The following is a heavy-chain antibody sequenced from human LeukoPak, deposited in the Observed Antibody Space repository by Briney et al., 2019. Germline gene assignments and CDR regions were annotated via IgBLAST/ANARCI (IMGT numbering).Heavy chain of an antibody. CDR1: GGSISSYY. Sequence: NPSETLSLTCTVSGGSISSYYWSWIRQPPGKGLEWIGYIYYSGSTNYNPSLKSRVTISVDTSKNQFSLKLSSVTAADTAVYYCARRLLWFGGAFGFDPWGQGTPVTVSS. V-gene: IGHV4-59*01. CDR2: IYYSGST. J-gene: IGHJ5*02. D-gene: IGHD3-10*01. CDR3: ARRLLWFGGAFGFDP.